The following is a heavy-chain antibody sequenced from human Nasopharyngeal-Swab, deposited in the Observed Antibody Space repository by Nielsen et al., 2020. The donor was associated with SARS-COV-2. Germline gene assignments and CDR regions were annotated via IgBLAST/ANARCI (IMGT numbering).Heavy chain of an antibody. V-gene: IGHV5-51*01. CDR1: GDSTPTYW. Sequence: KVTCKGSGDSTPTYWIGWGGQKPGKGREWMGISYPGDSDIRYSPAFQGQVTISADKSISTADLQWSSRKASDTAIYYCVRQDTVMYKGALDIWGQGTMVTVSS. CDR2: SYPGDSDI. D-gene: IGHD5-18*01. CDR3: VRQDTVMYKGALDI. J-gene: IGHJ3*02.